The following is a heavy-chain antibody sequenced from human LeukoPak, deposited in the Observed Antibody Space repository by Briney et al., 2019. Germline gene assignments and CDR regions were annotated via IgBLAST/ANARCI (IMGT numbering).Heavy chain of an antibody. CDR3: AREDYGDYVPHFDY. J-gene: IGHJ4*02. D-gene: IGHD4-17*01. V-gene: IGHV4-39*07. Sequence: SETLSLTCTVSGGSISSSSYYWGWIRQPPGKGLEWIGSIYYSGSTYYNPSLKSRVTISVDTSKNQFSLKLSSVTAADTAVYYCAREDYGDYVPHFDYWGQGTLVTVSS. CDR2: IYYSGST. CDR1: GGSISSSSYY.